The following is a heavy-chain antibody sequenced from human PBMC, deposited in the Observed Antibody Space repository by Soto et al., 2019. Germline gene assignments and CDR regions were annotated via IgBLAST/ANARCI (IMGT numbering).Heavy chain of an antibody. Sequence: SETLSLTCAVYSGSFSGYYWSWIRQPPGKGLEWIGEINHSGSTNYNPSLKSRVTISVDTSKNQFSLKLSSVTAADTAVYYCARSIVVVTALAYWSQGTLVTVSS. CDR1: SGSFSGYY. CDR3: ARSIVVVTALAY. V-gene: IGHV4-34*01. D-gene: IGHD2-21*02. CDR2: INHSGST. J-gene: IGHJ4*02.